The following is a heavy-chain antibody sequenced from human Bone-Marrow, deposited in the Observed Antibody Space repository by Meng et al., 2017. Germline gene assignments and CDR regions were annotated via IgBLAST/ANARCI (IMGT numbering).Heavy chain of an antibody. D-gene: IGHD3-3*01. Sequence: GGSLRLSCAVSGFSFDDYAMHWVRQAPGKGLEWVSLISWDGGSTYYADSGKGRFTISRDNSKNSLYLQMNSLGAEVTAVYYCARDTYDFWYGYFDYWGQGTLVTVSS. CDR1: GFSFDDYA. CDR3: ARDTYDFWYGYFDY. V-gene: IGHV3-43D*03. J-gene: IGHJ4*02. CDR2: ISWDGGST.